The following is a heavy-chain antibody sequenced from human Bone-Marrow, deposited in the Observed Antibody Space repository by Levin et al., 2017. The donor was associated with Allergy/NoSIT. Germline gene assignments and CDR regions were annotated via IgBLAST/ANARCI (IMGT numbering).Heavy chain of an antibody. V-gene: IGHV4-34*01. CDR3: AGRGTDTGDY. J-gene: IGHJ4*02. D-gene: IGHD1-7*01. CDR1: GGSFSDYY. Sequence: PSETLSLTCAVYGGSFSDYYWNWIRQPPGKGLEWIGEVNHSGSTNYNPSLKSRVTISVDTSKNQFSLKLSSVTAADTAVYYCAGRGTDTGDYWGQGTLVTVSS. CDR2: VNHSGST.